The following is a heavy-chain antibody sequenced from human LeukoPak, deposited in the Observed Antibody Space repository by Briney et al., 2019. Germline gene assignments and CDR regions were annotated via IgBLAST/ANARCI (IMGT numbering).Heavy chain of an antibody. D-gene: IGHD3-22*01. CDR3: AKAHQYYYDSSGYIDY. V-gene: IGHV3-21*04. J-gene: IGHJ4*02. CDR1: GFTFSSYS. CDR2: ISSSSSYI. Sequence: GGSLRLSCAASGFTFSSYSMNWVRQAPGKGLEWVSSISSSSSYIYYADSVKGRFTISRDNAKNSLYLQMNSLRAEDTALYYCAKAHQYYYDSSGYIDYWGQGTLVTVSS.